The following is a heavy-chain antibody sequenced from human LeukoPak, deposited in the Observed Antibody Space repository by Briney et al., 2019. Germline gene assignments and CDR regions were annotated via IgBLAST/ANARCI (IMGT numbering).Heavy chain of an antibody. CDR3: ASGVVVVVAAKNYYGMDV. J-gene: IGHJ6*02. V-gene: IGHV1-69*04. D-gene: IGHD2-15*01. Sequence: SVKVSCKASGGTFSSYAISWVRQAPGQGLEWMGRIIPILGIANYAQKFQGRVTITADKSTSTAYMELSSLRSEDTAVYYCASGVVVVVAAKNYYGMDVWGQGTTVTVSS. CDR1: GGTFSSYA. CDR2: IIPILGIA.